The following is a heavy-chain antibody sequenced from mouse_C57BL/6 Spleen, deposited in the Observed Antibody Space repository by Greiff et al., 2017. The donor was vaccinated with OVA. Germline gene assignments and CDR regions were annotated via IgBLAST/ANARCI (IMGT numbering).Heavy chain of an antibody. J-gene: IGHJ3*01. CDR1: GYTFTSYW. Sequence: VQLQQSGAELVKPGASVKLSCKASGYTFTSYWMHWVKQRPGRGLEWIGRIYPNSGGTKYNEKFKSKATLTVDKPSSTAYMQLSSLTSEDSAVYYCANSKPWFAYWGQGTLVTVSA. CDR2: IYPNSGGT. CDR3: ANSKPWFAY. D-gene: IGHD2-5*01. V-gene: IGHV1-72*01.